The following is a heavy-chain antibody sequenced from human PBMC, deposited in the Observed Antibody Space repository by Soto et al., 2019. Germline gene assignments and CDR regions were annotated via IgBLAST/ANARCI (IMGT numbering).Heavy chain of an antibody. CDR3: ARNYYTSGDQRNWFDP. CDR1: SGSISSSNW. CDR2: IYQSGST. Sequence: SETLSLTCAVSSGSISSSNWWSWVRQPPGKGLEWIGEIYQSGSTNYNPSLKSRVTISVDKSKNQFSPKLISVTAADTAVYYCARNYYTSGDQRNWFDPWGQGTLVTVPS. D-gene: IGHD3-10*01. V-gene: IGHV4-4*02. J-gene: IGHJ5*02.